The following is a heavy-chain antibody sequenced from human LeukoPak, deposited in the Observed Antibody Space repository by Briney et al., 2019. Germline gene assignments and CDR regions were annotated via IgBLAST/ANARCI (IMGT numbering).Heavy chain of an antibody. J-gene: IGHJ6*02. D-gene: IGHD2-15*01. V-gene: IGHV4-38-2*02. CDR3: ATRYCSGGSCPGDYYYGMDV. CDR1: GYSISSGYY. Sequence: SETPSLTCTVSGYSISSGYYWGWIRQPPGKGLEWIGSIYHSGSTYYNPSLKSRVTISVDTSKNQFSLKLSSVTAADTAVYYCATRYCSGGSCPGDYYYGMDVWGQGTTVTVSS. CDR2: IYHSGST.